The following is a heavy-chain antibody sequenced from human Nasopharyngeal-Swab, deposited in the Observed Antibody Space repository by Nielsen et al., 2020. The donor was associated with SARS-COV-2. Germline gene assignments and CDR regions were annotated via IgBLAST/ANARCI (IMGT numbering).Heavy chain of an antibody. CDR2: ISSAGTSI. CDR1: GFIFSSYS. CDR3: ARDPPTEGYYYYYYGMDV. Sequence: GGSLRLSCVASGFIFSSYSMNWVRQAPGKGLEWVSYISSAGTSIYYADSVKGRFTISRDNAKDSLYMQMNSLRAEDTAVYYCARDPPTEGYYYYYYGMDVWGQGTTVTVSS. J-gene: IGHJ6*02. V-gene: IGHV3-48*01.